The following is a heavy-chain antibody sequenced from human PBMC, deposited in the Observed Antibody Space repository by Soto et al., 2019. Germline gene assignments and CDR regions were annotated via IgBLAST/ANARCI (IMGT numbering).Heavy chain of an antibody. Sequence: KGLEWMGWINPNSGGTNYAQKFQGRVTMTRDTSISTAYMELSRLRSDDTAVYYCARVRTGYSYGQYCLDYCGQGTLV. CDR3: ARVRTGYSYGQYCLDY. J-gene: IGHJ4*02. V-gene: IGHV1-2*02. D-gene: IGHD5-18*01. CDR2: INPNSGGT.